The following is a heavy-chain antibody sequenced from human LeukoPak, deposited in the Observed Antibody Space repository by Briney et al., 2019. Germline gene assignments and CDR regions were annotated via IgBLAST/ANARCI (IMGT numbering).Heavy chain of an antibody. J-gene: IGHJ4*02. CDR1: GGSISSYY. V-gene: IGHV4-4*07. CDR2: ISTTGNT. Sequence: SETLSLTCTVSGGSISSYYWSWIRQPAGKGLEWIGRISTTGNTNYNPSLKSRVTMSVDTSKNQFSLRLSSVTAADTAVYYCAREGVISSRGLDYWGQGTLVTVSS. CDR3: AREGVISSRGLDY. D-gene: IGHD6-13*01.